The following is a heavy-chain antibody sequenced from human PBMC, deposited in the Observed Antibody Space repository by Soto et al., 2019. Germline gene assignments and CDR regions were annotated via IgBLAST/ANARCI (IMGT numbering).Heavy chain of an antibody. CDR3: GGGGGGGCGGGFDY. CDR1: GFTVSSNY. V-gene: IGHV3-53*02. J-gene: IGHJ4*02. D-gene: IGHD3-16*01. CDR2: IYSGGST. Sequence: EVQLVETGGGLIQPGGSLRLSCAASGFTVSSNYMSWVRQAPGKGLEWVSVIYSGGSTYYADSVKGRFTISRDNSKNTLTLQRSRRRGEGTGVEEGGGGGGGGCGGGFDYWGQGTLVTVSS.